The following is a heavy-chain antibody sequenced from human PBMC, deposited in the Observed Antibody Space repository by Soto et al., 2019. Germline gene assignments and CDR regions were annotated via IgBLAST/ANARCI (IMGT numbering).Heavy chain of an antibody. Sequence: EVQLLESGGGLVQPGGSLRLSCAASGFTFSSYAMSWVRQAPGKGLEWDSAITASGDTTYYADSLKGRFTISRHTSKSTMYLQMISLRAEDTAVYYGAQVRPLRACTRTSCLGAFDIWGQGTMVTVSS. CDR1: GFTFSSYA. D-gene: IGHD2-2*01. CDR2: ITASGDTT. J-gene: IGHJ3*02. V-gene: IGHV3-23*01. CDR3: AQVRPLRACTRTSCLGAFDI.